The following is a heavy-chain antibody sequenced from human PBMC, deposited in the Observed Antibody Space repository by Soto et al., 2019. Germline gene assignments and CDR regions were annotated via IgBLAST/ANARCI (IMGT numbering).Heavy chain of an antibody. J-gene: IGHJ6*02. Sequence: PGGSLRLSCAASGFTFSSYEMNWVRQAPGKGLEWVSYISSSGSTIYYADSVKGRFTISRDNAENSLYLQMNSLRAEDTAVYHCAREGAGIAVAGKNYYYYGMDVWGQGTTVTVSS. V-gene: IGHV3-48*03. D-gene: IGHD6-19*01. CDR2: ISSSGSTI. CDR3: AREGAGIAVAGKNYYYYGMDV. CDR1: GFTFSSYE.